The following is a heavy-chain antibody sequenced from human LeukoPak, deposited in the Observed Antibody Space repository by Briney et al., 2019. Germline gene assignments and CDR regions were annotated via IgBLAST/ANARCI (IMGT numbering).Heavy chain of an antibody. Sequence: PGGSLRLSCAASGFSVYTYNMKWVRQAPGKGLEWVSYISRSGTSIYYADSVQGRFTISRDNPKNTLYLQMNSLRPEDTAVYFCAKRGVVIRVILVGFHKEAYYFDSWGQGVLVTVSS. CDR2: ISRSGTSI. CDR3: AKRGVVIRVILVGFHKEAYYFDS. V-gene: IGHV3-48*01. D-gene: IGHD3-22*01. J-gene: IGHJ4*02. CDR1: GFSVYTYN.